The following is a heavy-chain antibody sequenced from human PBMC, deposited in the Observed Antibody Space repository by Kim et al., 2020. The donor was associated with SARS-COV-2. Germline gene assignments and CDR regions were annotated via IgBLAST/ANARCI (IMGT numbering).Heavy chain of an antibody. J-gene: IGHJ4*02. CDR2: ISGSGGST. CDR1: GFTFSSYA. Sequence: GGSLRLSCAASGFTFSSYAMSWVRQAPGKGLEWVSAISGSGGSTYYADSVKGRFTISRDNSKNTLYLQMNSQRAEHTAVYSCASAAYLLMADYWGQGTLITVSS. CDR3: ASAAYLLMADY. V-gene: IGHV3-23*01. D-gene: IGHD2-8*01.